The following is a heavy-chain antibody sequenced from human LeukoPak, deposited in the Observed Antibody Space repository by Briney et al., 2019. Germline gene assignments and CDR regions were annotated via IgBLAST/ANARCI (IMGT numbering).Heavy chain of an antibody. CDR1: GGSISSYY. J-gene: IGHJ4*02. Sequence: SETLSLTCTVSGGSISSYYWSWIRQPPGKGLEWIGYIYYSGSTNYNPSLKSRVTISVDTSKNQFSLKLSSVTAADTAVYYCARDRPFDYWGQGTLVTVSS. V-gene: IGHV4-59*01. CDR3: ARDRPFDY. CDR2: IYYSGST.